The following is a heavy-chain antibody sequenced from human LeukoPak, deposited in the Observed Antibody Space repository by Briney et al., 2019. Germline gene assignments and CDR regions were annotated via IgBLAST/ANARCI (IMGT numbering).Heavy chain of an antibody. Sequence: ASVKVSCKASGFTFTSFGFSWVRQAPGQGLEWIGWISAYNGNTNYAQSLQGRVTMTTDASTSTVYMELRSLRSDGTAVYYCGRWRESSNWPPGYLQHWGQGTLVIVSS. V-gene: IGHV1-18*01. J-gene: IGHJ1*01. D-gene: IGHD4-11*01. CDR3: GRWRESSNWPPGYLQH. CDR2: ISAYNGNT. CDR1: GFTFTSFG.